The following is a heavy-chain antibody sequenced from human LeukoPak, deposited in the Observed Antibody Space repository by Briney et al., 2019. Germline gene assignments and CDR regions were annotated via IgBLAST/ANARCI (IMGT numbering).Heavy chain of an antibody. CDR2: IYTSGST. CDR1: GGSISSGSYY. CDR3: ARDGYNYDGGY. V-gene: IGHV4-61*02. Sequence: SETLTPTCTVSGGSISSGSYYWSWIRQPAGKGLEWIGRIYTSGSTNYNPSLKSRVTISVDTSKNQFSLKLSSVTAADTAVYYCARDGYNYDGGYWGQGTLVTVSS. D-gene: IGHD5-24*01. J-gene: IGHJ4*02.